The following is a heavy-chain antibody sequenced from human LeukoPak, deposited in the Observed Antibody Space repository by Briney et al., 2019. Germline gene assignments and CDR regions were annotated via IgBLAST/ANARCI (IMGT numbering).Heavy chain of an antibody. V-gene: IGHV3-21*01. CDR1: GFTFSSYS. CDR3: ARRVASANDAFDI. D-gene: IGHD2-15*01. J-gene: IGHJ3*02. CDR2: ISGSSNYI. Sequence: TGGSLRLSCAASGFTFSSYSINWVRQAPGKGLEWVSSISGSSNYIYYADSVKGRFSVSRDNTKNSLYLQMNSLRVEDTALFYCARRVASANDAFDIWGQGTMVTVSS.